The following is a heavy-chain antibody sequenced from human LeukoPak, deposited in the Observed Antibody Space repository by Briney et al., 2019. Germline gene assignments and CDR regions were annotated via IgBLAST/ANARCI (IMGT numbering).Heavy chain of an antibody. CDR1: GYSFTSYW. CDR2: FYPGDSEI. CDR3: ARLRSFSTSSGYFMDV. J-gene: IGHJ6*03. V-gene: IGHV5-51*01. Sequence: GESLKISCKASGYSFTSYWIAWVRQMPGRGLEWMGIFYPGDSEIRYSPSFQGHITFSADKSINTAYLQWNSLTASDSAMYYCARLRSFSTSSGYFMDVWAKGTTVTVSS. D-gene: IGHD6-6*01.